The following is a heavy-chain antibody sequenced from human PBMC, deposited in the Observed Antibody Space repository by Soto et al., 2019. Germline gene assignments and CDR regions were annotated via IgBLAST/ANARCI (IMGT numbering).Heavy chain of an antibody. V-gene: IGHV3-15*07. CDR2: IKSKNDGGAT. D-gene: IGHD2-8*01. Sequence: GGSLRLSCAASGLTFTNAWMNWVRQAPGKGLEWVGRIKSKNDGGATEYSAPVKDRFTISRDDSRVTLYLQMNSLKIEDTAVYYCTTDAQWGIWGQGTMVTVSS. J-gene: IGHJ3*02. CDR3: TTDAQWGI. CDR1: GLTFTNAW.